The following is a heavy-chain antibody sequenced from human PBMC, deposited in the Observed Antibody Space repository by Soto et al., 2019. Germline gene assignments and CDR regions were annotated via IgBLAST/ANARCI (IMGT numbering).Heavy chain of an antibody. V-gene: IGHV4-39*01. J-gene: IGHJ3*02. CDR1: GGSISSSSYY. CDR3: ARVIVVVVAAIDAFDI. CDR2: IYYSGST. Sequence: SETLSLTCTVSGGSISSSSYYWGWIRQPPGKGLEWIGSIYYSGSTYYNPSLKSRVTISVDTSKNQFSLKLSSVTAADTAVYYCARVIVVVVAAIDAFDIWGQGTMVTVSS. D-gene: IGHD2-15*01.